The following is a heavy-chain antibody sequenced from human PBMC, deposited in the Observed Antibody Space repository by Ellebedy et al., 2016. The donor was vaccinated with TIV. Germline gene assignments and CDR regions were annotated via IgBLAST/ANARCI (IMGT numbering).Heavy chain of an antibody. CDR1: GCSISSSTYY. CDR2: IYYSGST. D-gene: IGHD3-9*01. Sequence: SETLSLXXTVSGCSISSSTYYWGWIRQPPGKGLEWIGNIYYSGSTDYNPSLKSRVIISVDTSKNQFSLRLSSVTAADTAVYYCARAPDILTGYLDYWGQGTLVTVCS. CDR3: ARAPDILTGYLDY. J-gene: IGHJ4*02. V-gene: IGHV4-39*01.